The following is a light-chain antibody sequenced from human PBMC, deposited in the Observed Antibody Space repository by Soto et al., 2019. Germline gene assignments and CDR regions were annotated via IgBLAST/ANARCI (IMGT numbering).Light chain of an antibody. CDR1: QSVSSN. J-gene: IGKJ1*01. CDR3: QQYGSSPTWT. Sequence: EILMTHYPATLSVSPGERATLSLSASQSVSSNVAWYQQKPGQAPRLLIYGASTRATGIPDRFSGSGSGTDFTLTISSLEFGDSAVYYCQQYGSSPTWTFGQGTKVDI. CDR2: GAS. V-gene: IGKV3D-15*02.